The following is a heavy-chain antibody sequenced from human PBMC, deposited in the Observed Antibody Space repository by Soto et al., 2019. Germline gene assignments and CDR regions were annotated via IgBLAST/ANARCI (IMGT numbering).Heavy chain of an antibody. CDR2: IIPILGIA. CDR1: GGTFSSYT. Sequence: QVQLVQSGAEVKKPGSSVKVSCKASGGTFSSYTISWVRQAPGQGLEWMGRIIPILGIANYAQKFQGRVTITADKSTSTAYMELSSLRSEDTAVYYCAGDRGPDRAPWFAPWGQGTLVTVSS. D-gene: IGHD3-10*01. J-gene: IGHJ5*02. V-gene: IGHV1-69*08. CDR3: AGDRGPDRAPWFAP.